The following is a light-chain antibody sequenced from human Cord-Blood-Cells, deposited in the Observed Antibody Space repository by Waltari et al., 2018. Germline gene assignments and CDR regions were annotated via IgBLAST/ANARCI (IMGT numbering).Light chain of an antibody. J-gene: IGLJ3*02. V-gene: IGLV2-23*01. Sequence: QTALTQPAPVSGSPGQSITISCPGTSSDVGSDNCVSCYQQHPGKPPKLMIYEGSKGPSGVSNRFSGSKSGNTSSLTISGLQAEDEADYYCCSYAGSSTWVFGGGTKLTVL. CDR2: EGS. CDR1: SSDVGSDNC. CDR3: CSYAGSSTWV.